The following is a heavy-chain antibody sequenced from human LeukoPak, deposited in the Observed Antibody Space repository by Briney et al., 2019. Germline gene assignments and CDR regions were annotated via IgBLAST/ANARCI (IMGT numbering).Heavy chain of an antibody. D-gene: IGHD1-20*01. Sequence: SETLSLTCTVSGGSISSYYWSWTRQPAGKGLEWIGRIYTSGSTNYNPSLKSRVTMSVDTSKNQFSLTLSSVTAADTGVYYCARGEGNWKFFFVYWGQGTLVTVSS. V-gene: IGHV4-4*07. CDR3: ARGEGNWKFFFVY. J-gene: IGHJ4*02. CDR1: GGSISSYY. CDR2: IYTSGST.